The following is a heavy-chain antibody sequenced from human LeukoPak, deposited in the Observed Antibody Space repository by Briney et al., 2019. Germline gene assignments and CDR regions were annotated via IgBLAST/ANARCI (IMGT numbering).Heavy chain of an antibody. D-gene: IGHD6-19*01. CDR3: ARAPTGWYGGDY. CDR2: ISYDGGNT. CDR1: GFTFSSYT. V-gene: IGHV3-30*04. Sequence: GGSLRLSCAASGFTFSSYTMHWVRQAPGKGLEWVTFISYDGGNTYYADSVKGRFTVSRDNTKNTVYLQMNSLRPEDTAVYYCARAPTGWYGGDYWGQGTLVTVSS. J-gene: IGHJ4*02.